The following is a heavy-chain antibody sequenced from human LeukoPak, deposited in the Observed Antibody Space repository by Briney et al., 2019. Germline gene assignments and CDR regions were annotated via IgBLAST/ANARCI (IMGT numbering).Heavy chain of an antibody. Sequence: GGSLRLSCATSGFIFDDYALHWVRQAPGKGLEWVSLISGDGGSTYYADSVKGRFTISRDNSKNSLFLQMNSLRTEDTALYYCAKNIGIRGVIDAFDIWGQGTMVTVSP. CDR2: ISGDGGST. V-gene: IGHV3-43*02. CDR3: AKNIGIRGVIDAFDI. D-gene: IGHD3-10*01. CDR1: GFIFDDYA. J-gene: IGHJ3*02.